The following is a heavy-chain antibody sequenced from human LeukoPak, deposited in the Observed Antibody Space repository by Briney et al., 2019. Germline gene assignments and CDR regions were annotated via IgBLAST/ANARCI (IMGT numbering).Heavy chain of an antibody. V-gene: IGHV4-31*03. Sequence: SETLSFTCTVSGGSISSGGYYWSWIRQHPGKGLEWIGYIYYSGSTYYNPSLKSRVTISVDTSKNQFSLKLSSVTAADTAVYYCARERRGAFDIWGQGTMVTVSS. CDR3: ARERRGAFDI. CDR1: GGSISSGGYY. J-gene: IGHJ3*02. D-gene: IGHD5-24*01. CDR2: IYYSGST.